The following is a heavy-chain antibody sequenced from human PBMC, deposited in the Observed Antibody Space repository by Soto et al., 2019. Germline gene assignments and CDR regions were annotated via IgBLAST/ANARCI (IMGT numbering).Heavy chain of an antibody. CDR1: GGTFSTYG. CDR3: ASDESETATSGIDV. J-gene: IGHJ6*02. CDR2: IIPIFDTT. D-gene: IGHD1-1*01. V-gene: IGHV1-69*01. Sequence: QVQLVQSGAEVKKPGYSVKVSCKASGGTFSTYGINWVRQAPGQGLEWMGGIIPIFDTTNYAQKFQGKFTITADESTSTVYMDLSSLRSEDAALYYCASDESETATSGIDVWGQGTTVTVSS.